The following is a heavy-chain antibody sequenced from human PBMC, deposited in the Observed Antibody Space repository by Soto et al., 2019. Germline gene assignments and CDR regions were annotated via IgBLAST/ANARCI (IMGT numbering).Heavy chain of an antibody. J-gene: IGHJ5*02. V-gene: IGHV3-64D*06. Sequence: GGSLRLSCSASGFTFSEYSMHWVRQAPGKGLQYVSTISSDGDITYYADSVKGRFTISRDNSKITLYLQMNSLRPEDTAVYYCVKVSTFYDILTGYYSTNFFDPWGQGTLVTVSS. CDR2: ISSDGDIT. CDR1: GFTFSEYS. CDR3: VKVSTFYDILTGYYSTNFFDP. D-gene: IGHD3-9*01.